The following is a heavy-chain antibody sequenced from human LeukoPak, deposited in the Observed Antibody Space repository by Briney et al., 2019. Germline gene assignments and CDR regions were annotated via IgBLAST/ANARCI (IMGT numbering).Heavy chain of an antibody. CDR2: IYYSGST. D-gene: IGHD6-13*01. J-gene: IGHJ3*02. CDR3: ARPSSSWFPNAFDI. Sequence: SETLSLTCTVSGGSISSSSYYWGWIRQPPGKGLEWIGSIYYSGSTSYSPSLKSRVTISVDTSKNQFSLKLSSVTAADTAVYYCARPSSSWFPNAFDIWGQGTMVTVSS. CDR1: GGSISSSSYY. V-gene: IGHV4-39*01.